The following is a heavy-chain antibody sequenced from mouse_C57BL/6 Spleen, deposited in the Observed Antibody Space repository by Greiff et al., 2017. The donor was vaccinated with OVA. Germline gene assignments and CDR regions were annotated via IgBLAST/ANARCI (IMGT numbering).Heavy chain of an antibody. CDR2: IYPRDGST. CDR3: ARGGYYYGSSLYWYFDV. CDR1: GYTFTSYD. Sequence: QVQLQQSGPELVKPGASVKLSCKASGYTFTSYDTNWVKQRPGQGLEWIGWIYPRDGSTKYNEKFKGKATLTVDTSSSTAYMELHSLTSEDSAVYFWARGGYYYGSSLYWYFDVWGTGTTVTVSS. D-gene: IGHD1-1*01. J-gene: IGHJ1*03. V-gene: IGHV1-85*01.